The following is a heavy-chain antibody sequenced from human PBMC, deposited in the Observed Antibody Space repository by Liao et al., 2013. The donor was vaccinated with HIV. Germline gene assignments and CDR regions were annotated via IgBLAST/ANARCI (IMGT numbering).Heavy chain of an antibody. CDR1: GGSISSGRYY. CDR2: IYTSGST. CDR3: ARAHDYGDYYYYYYMDV. V-gene: IGHV4-61*02. J-gene: IGHJ6*03. D-gene: IGHD4-17*01. Sequence: QVQLQESGPGLVKPSQTLSLTCTVSGGSISSGRYYWSWIRQPAGKGLEWIGRIYTSGSTYYNPSLKSRVTISVDTSKNQFSLRLSSVTAADTAVYYCARAHDYGDYYYYYYMDVWGKGPRSPSP.